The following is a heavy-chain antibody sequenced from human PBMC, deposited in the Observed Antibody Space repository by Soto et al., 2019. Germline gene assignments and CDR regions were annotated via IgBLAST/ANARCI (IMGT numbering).Heavy chain of an antibody. D-gene: IGHD3-10*01. CDR3: AKASAWFGEFDY. CDR2: ISGSGGST. V-gene: IGHV3-23*01. CDR1: GFAFSSYA. Sequence: EVQLLESGGGLVQPGGSLRLSCAASGFAFSSYAMGWVRQAPGKGLEWVSAISGSGGSTYYADSVKGRFTISRDNSKNTLYLQMNSLRAEDTAVYYCAKASAWFGEFDYWGQGTLVTVSS. J-gene: IGHJ4*02.